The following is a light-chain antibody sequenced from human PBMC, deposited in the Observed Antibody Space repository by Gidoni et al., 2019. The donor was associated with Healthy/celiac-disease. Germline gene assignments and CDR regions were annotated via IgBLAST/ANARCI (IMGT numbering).Light chain of an antibody. J-gene: IGKJ1*01. CDR3: QQYYSTPWT. V-gene: IGKV4-1*01. CDR2: WAS. Sequence: SPDSLAVSLGEKATINCKSSQSVVYSSNNKNYLAWYQQKPGQPPKLLIYWASTRESGVPDRFSGSGSGTDFTLTISSLQAEDVAVYYCQQYYSTPWTFXQXTKVEIK. CDR1: QSVVYSSNNKNY.